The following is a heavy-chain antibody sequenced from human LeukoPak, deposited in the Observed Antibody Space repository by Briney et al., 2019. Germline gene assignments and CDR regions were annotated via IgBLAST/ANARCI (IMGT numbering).Heavy chain of an antibody. CDR1: GFTFSSYA. CDR2: ISGSGGST. V-gene: IGHV3-23*01. J-gene: IGHJ3*02. D-gene: IGHD3-16*02. Sequence: PGGSLRLSCAASGFTFSSYAMSWVRQAPGKGLEWVSAISGSGGSTYYAASVKGRFTISRDNSKNTLYLQINSLRAEDTAVYYCAKDQGLITFGVVIVMRNAFDIWGQGTMVTVSS. CDR3: AKDQGLITFGVVIVMRNAFDI.